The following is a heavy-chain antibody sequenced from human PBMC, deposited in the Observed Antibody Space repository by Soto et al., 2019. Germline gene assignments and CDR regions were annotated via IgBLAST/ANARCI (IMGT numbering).Heavy chain of an antibody. Sequence: PGGSLRLSCAASGFTFGSHWMHWVRQAPGKGLVYVSRISSGGTTTNYAESVKGRFTISRDNARNTLYLQMNSLRVEDTAVYYCARFGTSYDTSDFLYWGQGTPVTVSS. D-gene: IGHD3-22*01. CDR1: GFTFGSHW. CDR2: ISSGGTTT. V-gene: IGHV3-74*01. J-gene: IGHJ4*02. CDR3: ARFGTSYDTSDFLY.